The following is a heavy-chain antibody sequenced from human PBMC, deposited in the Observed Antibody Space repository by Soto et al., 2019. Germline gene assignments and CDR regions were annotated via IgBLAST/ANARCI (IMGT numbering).Heavy chain of an antibody. CDR1: GGSFSGYY. J-gene: IGHJ4*02. CDR2: INHSGST. D-gene: IGHD3-9*01. V-gene: IGHV4-34*01. Sequence: QVQLQQWGAGLLKPSETLSLTCAVYGGSFSGYYWSWIRHPTGKGLEWIGEINHSGSTNYNPSLKSRVTISVDTSKNQFSLKLSSVTAADTAVYYCARLGLLVTLDYWGQGTLVTVSS. CDR3: ARLGLLVTLDY.